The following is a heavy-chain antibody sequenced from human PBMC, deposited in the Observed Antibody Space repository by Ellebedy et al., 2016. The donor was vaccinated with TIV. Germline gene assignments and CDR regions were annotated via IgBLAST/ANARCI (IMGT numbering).Heavy chain of an antibody. CDR2: IYYSGST. CDR1: GGSISSSY. Sequence: MPSETLSLTCTVSGGSISSSYWSWIPQPPGKGLEWIGYIYYSGSTNYNPSLMSRVTISVDTSKNQLSLKLSSVTAADQAVYYCARGSGYSVSDDFDYWGQGTLVTVSS. V-gene: IGHV4-59*01. D-gene: IGHD1-26*01. CDR3: ARGSGYSVSDDFDY. J-gene: IGHJ4*02.